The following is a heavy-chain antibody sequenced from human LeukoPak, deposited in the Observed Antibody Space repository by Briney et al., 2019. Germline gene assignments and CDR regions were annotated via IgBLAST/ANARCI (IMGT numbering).Heavy chain of an antibody. CDR1: GGSISSSSYY. V-gene: IGHV4-39*01. CDR2: ISYSGST. D-gene: IGHD2-2*01. CDR3: ASYCSTTSCLRRAFDI. Sequence: PSETLSLTCTVSGGSISSSSYYWVWIRQPPGKGLEWIGSISYSGSTYYNPSLKSRVTISVDTSKNQFSLKLSSVTAADTAVYYCASYCSTTSCLRRAFDIWGQGTMVTVSS. J-gene: IGHJ3*02.